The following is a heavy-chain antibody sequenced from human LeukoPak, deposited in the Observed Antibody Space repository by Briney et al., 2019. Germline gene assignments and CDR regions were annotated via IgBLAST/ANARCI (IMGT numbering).Heavy chain of an antibody. V-gene: IGHV1-2*02. CDR1: GYTFTGYY. D-gene: IGHD3-22*01. J-gene: IGHJ4*02. Sequence: EASVKVSCKASGYTFTGYYMHWVRQAPGQGLGWMGWINPNSGGTNYAQKFQGRVTMTRDTSISTAYMELSRLRSDDTAVYYCARDIVRIVVVITTVPYLDYWGQGTLVTVSS. CDR2: INPNSGGT. CDR3: ARDIVRIVVVITTVPYLDY.